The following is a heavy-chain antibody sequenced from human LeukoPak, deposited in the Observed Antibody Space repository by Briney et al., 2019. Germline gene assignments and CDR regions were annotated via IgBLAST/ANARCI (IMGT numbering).Heavy chain of an antibody. CDR3: ATPGFGNPIPEAHY. D-gene: IGHD3-10*01. V-gene: IGHV1-24*01. CDR1: GYTLTELS. J-gene: IGHJ4*02. CDR2: FDPEDGET. Sequence: ASVKVSCKVSGYTLTELSMHWVRQAPGRGLEWMGGFDPEDGETIYAQKFQGRVTMTEDTSTDTAYMELSSLRSEDTAVYYCATPGFGNPIPEAHYWGQGTLVTVSS.